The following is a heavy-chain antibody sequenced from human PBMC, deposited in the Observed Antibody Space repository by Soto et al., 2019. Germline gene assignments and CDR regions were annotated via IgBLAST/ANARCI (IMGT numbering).Heavy chain of an antibody. CDR2: INHSGST. CDR1: GGSFSGYY. CDR3: ARRTRTTVTPDY. J-gene: IGHJ4*02. D-gene: IGHD4-17*01. V-gene: IGHV4-34*01. Sequence: QVPLQQWGAGLLKPSETLSLTCAVYGGSFSGYYWSWIRQPPGKGLEWIGEINHSGSTNYNPSLKSRVTISVDTSKNQFSLKLSSVTAADTAVYYCARRTRTTVTPDYWGQGTLVTVSS.